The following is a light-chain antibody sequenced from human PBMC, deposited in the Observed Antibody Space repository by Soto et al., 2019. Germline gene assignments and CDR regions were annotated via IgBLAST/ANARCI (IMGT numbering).Light chain of an antibody. CDR2: DAF. J-gene: IGKJ5*01. Sequence: EIVLTQSPATLSLSPGERATLSCRASQSVDNYLAWYQQKPGQAPRLLIYDAFNNATRIPARFSGSGSATDFTLTISSLEPEDFAVYYCQQRHRWPITFGQGTRLEIK. V-gene: IGKV3-11*01. CDR1: QSVDNY. CDR3: QQRHRWPIT.